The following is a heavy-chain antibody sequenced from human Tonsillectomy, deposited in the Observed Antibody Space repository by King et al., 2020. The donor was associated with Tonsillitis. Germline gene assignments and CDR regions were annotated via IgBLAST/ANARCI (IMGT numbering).Heavy chain of an antibody. Sequence: QLQLVQSGAEVKKPGASVKVSCKASGYTFTGYYMHWVRQAPGQGLEWMGWINPNSGGTHYAQKFQGRVTMTRDTSISAAYMELSSLRSDDTAVFYCAIGLSSAYDISGIFCAFDIWGQGTMVSVSS. CDR2: INPNSGGT. CDR1: GYTFTGYY. CDR3: AIGLSSAYDISGIFCAFDI. J-gene: IGHJ3*02. D-gene: IGHD5-12*01. V-gene: IGHV1-2*02.